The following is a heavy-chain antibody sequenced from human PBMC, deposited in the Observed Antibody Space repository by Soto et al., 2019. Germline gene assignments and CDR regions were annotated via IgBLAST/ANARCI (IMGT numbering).Heavy chain of an antibody. J-gene: IGHJ5*02. Sequence: PSETLSLTCAVYGGSFSGYYWSWIRQPPGKGLEWIGEINHSGSTNYNPSLKSRVTISVDTSKNQFSLKLSSVTAADTAVYYCARGVGAVRGVQFDPWGQGTLVTVSS. CDR1: GGSFSGYY. CDR3: ARGVGAVRGVQFDP. D-gene: IGHD3-10*01. V-gene: IGHV4-34*01. CDR2: INHSGST.